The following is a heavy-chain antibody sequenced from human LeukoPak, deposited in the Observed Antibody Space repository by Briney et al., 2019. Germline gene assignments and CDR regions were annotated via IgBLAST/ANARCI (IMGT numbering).Heavy chain of an antibody. CDR1: GFTFSDYY. J-gene: IGHJ3*02. V-gene: IGHV3-11*01. D-gene: IGHD3-22*01. CDR2: ISSSGSTI. Sequence: GGSLRLSCAASGFTFSDYYMSWIRQAPGKGLEWVSHISSSGSTIYYADSVKGRFTISRDNAKNSLYLQMNSLRAEDTAVYYCAREVYYDSSGPRFDIWGQGTMVTVSS. CDR3: AREVYYDSSGPRFDI.